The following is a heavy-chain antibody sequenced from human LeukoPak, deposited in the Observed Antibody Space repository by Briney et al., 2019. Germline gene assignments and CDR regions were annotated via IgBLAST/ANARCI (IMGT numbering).Heavy chain of an antibody. Sequence: ASVKVSCKASGYTFTSYGISWVRQAPGQGPEWMGWISAYNGNTNYAQKLQGRVTMTTDTSTSTAYMELRSLRSDDTAVYYCARRPGAYYYYYMDVWGKGTTVTVSS. V-gene: IGHV1-18*01. CDR2: ISAYNGNT. D-gene: IGHD1-26*01. CDR3: ARRPGAYYYYYMDV. CDR1: GYTFTSYG. J-gene: IGHJ6*03.